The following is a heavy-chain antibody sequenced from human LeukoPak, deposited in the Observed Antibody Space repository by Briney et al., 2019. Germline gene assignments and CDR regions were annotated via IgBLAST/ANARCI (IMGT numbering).Heavy chain of an antibody. CDR3: ASAIVVVITDYYYYGMDV. CDR1: GGTFSSYA. CDR2: IIPIFGTA. Sequence: SVTVSCKASGGTFSSYAISWVRQAPGQGLEWMGGIIPIFGTANYAQKFQGRVTITADESTSTAYMELSSLRSEDTAVYYCASAIVVVITDYYYYGMDVWGQGTTVTVSS. D-gene: IGHD3-22*01. J-gene: IGHJ6*02. V-gene: IGHV1-69*13.